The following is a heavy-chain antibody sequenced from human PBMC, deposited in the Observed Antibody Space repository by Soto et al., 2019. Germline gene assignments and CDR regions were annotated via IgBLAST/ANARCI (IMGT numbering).Heavy chain of an antibody. J-gene: IGHJ3*02. D-gene: IGHD4-17*01. Sequence: ASVKVSCKASGNTVPNYAIHWVRQAPGQRLEWMGWISAYNGNTNYAQKLQGRVTMTTDTSTSTAYMELRSLRSDDTAVYYCAGSTVTPAFDIWGQGTMVTVS. V-gene: IGHV1-18*04. CDR1: GNTVPNYA. CDR3: AGSTVTPAFDI. CDR2: ISAYNGNT.